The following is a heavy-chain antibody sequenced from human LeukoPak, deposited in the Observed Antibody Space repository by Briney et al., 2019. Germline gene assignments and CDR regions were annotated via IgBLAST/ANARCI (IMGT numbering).Heavy chain of an antibody. CDR2: ISSSGNII. J-gene: IGHJ4*02. Sequence: GGSVRLSCAASGFTFSDYYMNWIRQAPGKGLEWVSYISSSGNIIYYADSVQGRFTISRDNAKSSLYLQMSSLRAEDTAVYYCAGDAMGPGLAGYWGQGTLVTVSS. CDR1: GFTFSDYY. CDR3: AGDAMGPGLAGY. D-gene: IGHD3/OR15-3a*01. V-gene: IGHV3-11*01.